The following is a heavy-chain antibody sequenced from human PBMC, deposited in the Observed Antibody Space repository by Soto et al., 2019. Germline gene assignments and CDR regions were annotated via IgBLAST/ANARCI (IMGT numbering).Heavy chain of an antibody. CDR1: DGSISSGGYY. CDR2: IYYGGGT. J-gene: IGHJ6*03. Sequence: QVQLQEWGPGLVKPSQTLSLTCTVSDGSISSGGYYWSWIRQHPGKGLEWIGYIYYGGGTYYHPSHKSGVTISVDTAKNQFSLKLSLVTAAETAVYYCARERSYYYGSGSYSCFYYYNMDVWGKGTTVTVSS. CDR3: ARERSYYYGSGSYSCFYYYNMDV. V-gene: IGHV4-31*03. D-gene: IGHD3-10*01.